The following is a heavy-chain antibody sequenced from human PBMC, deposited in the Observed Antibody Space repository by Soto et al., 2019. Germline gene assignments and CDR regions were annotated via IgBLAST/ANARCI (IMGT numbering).Heavy chain of an antibody. J-gene: IGHJ4*02. V-gene: IGHV3-49*03. CDR2: IRSKAYGGTT. CDR1: GFPFGDYA. CDR3: TRVSPKDIVLVPAAMPDSFDY. D-gene: IGHD2-2*01. Sequence: GGSLRLSCTASGFPFGDYAMSWFRQAPGKGLEWVGFIRSKAYGGTTEYAASVKGRFTISRDDSKSIAYLQMNSLKTEDTAVYYCTRVSPKDIVLVPAAMPDSFDYWGQGT.